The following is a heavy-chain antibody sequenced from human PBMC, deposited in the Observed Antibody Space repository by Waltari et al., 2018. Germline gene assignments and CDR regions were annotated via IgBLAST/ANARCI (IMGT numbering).Heavy chain of an antibody. V-gene: IGHV4-4*02. J-gene: IGHJ4*02. CDR3: ARDRGRGLYLDS. Sequence: QLQLQESGPRLVKPSGTLSLTCAVSGASMRDTFWWSWVRQPPGKGLEWIGQVRDSGKTNYNPSFASRVTISLDTSSNQISLRLTSAAAADTAVYYCARDRGRGLYLDSWGQGTLIAVSP. D-gene: IGHD2-15*01. CDR1: GASMRDTFW. CDR2: VRDSGKT.